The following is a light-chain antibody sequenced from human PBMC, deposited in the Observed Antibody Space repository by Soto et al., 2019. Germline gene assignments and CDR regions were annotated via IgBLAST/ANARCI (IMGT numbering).Light chain of an antibody. CDR2: DAS. CDR3: QQRSNWPPIT. Sequence: EIVLTQSPATLSLSPGERATLSCRASQSVSSSLAWYQQKPGQAPRLLIYDASNRAAGIPARFSGSGSGTDFTPTISSLQHEDFSVYYCQQRSNWPPITFGQGTRLDIK. CDR1: QSVSSS. V-gene: IGKV3-11*01. J-gene: IGKJ5*01.